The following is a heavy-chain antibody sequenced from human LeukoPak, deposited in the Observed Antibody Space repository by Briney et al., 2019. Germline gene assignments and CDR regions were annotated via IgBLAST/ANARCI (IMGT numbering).Heavy chain of an antibody. CDR1: GSTFSSYA. D-gene: IGHD5-12*01. Sequence: GGSLRLSCAASGSTFSSYAMSWVRQAPGKGLEWVSAISGSGGSTYYADSVKGRFTISRDNAKNSLYLQMNSLRAEDTAVYYCARVSGYALFDIWGQGTMVTVSS. CDR3: ARVSGYALFDI. CDR2: ISGSGGST. V-gene: IGHV3-23*01. J-gene: IGHJ3*02.